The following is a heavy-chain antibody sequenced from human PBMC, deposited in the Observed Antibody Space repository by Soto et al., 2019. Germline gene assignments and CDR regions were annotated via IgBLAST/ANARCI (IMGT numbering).Heavy chain of an antibody. CDR1: GGTFSSYA. CDR3: ARDLGLSRGDVVVVAATQGDAFDI. J-gene: IGHJ3*02. V-gene: IGHV1-69*01. CDR2: IIPIFGTA. D-gene: IGHD2-15*01. Sequence: QVQLVQSGAEVKKPGSSVKVSCKASGGTFSSYAISWVRQAPGQGLEWMGGIIPIFGTANYAQKFQGRVTITADESTSTAYMELSSLRSEDTAVYHCARDLGLSRGDVVVVAATQGDAFDIWGQGTMVTVSS.